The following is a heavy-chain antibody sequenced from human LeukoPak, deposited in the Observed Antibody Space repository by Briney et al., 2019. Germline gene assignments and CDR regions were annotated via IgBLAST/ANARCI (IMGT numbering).Heavy chain of an antibody. CDR2: INHSGST. CDR3: ARVGYCTNGVRYTFWRRWFDP. D-gene: IGHD2-8*01. J-gene: IGHJ5*02. Sequence: SETLSLTCAVYGGSFSGYYWSWIRQPPGKGLEWIGEINHSGSTNYNPSLKSRVTISVDTFKNQFSLKLSSVTAADTAVYYCARVGYCTNGVRYTFWRRWFDPWGQGTLVTVSS. V-gene: IGHV4-34*01. CDR1: GGSFSGYY.